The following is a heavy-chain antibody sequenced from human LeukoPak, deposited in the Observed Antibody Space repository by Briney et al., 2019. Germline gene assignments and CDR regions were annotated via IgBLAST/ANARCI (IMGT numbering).Heavy chain of an antibody. J-gene: IGHJ5*02. CDR1: GYTFGTHW. V-gene: IGHV1-46*01. CDR3: ARDYSGQWEQLTGWWIDP. D-gene: IGHD1-26*01. Sequence: ASVKISCKPSGYTFGTHWMHWVRQAPGQGLEWMTIINPSGDFRSYAQKFQGRVTVTRDMSTRTVYMELSDLRPEDTALYYCARDYSGQWEQLTGWWIDPWGQGTLVIVSS. CDR2: INPSGDFR.